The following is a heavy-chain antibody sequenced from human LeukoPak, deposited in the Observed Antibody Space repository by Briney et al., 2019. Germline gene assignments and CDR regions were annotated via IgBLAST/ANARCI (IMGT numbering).Heavy chain of an antibody. CDR3: AREGSRAAAALYYFDY. CDR2: ISYDGSNK. CDR1: GFTFSSYA. Sequence: PGGSLRLSCAASGFTFSSYAMHWVRQAPGKGLEWVAVISYDGSNKYYADSVKGRFTISRDNAKNSLYLQMNSLRAEDTAVYYCAREGSRAAAALYYFDYWGQGTLVTVSS. D-gene: IGHD6-13*01. V-gene: IGHV3-30-3*01. J-gene: IGHJ4*02.